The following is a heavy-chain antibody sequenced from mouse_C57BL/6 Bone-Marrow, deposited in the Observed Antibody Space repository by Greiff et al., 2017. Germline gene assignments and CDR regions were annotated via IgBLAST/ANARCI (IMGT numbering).Heavy chain of an antibody. Sequence: QVQLQQSGAELARPGASVKLSCKASGYTFTSYGISWVKQRPGQGLEWIGEIYPRSGNTYYNEKFKGKATLTADKSSSTAYMELRSLTSEDAAVYFCGRGGRWYFDVWGTGTTVTVSS. CDR1: GYTFTSYG. J-gene: IGHJ1*03. V-gene: IGHV1-81*01. CDR2: IYPRSGNT. CDR3: GRGGRWYFDV.